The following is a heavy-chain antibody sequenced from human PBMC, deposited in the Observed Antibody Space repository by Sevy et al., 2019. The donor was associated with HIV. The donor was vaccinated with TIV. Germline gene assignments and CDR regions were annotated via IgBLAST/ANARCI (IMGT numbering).Heavy chain of an antibody. J-gene: IGHJ2*01. CDR1: GFTFSDYY. Sequence: GGSLRLSCAASGFTFSDYYMSWIRQAPGKGLEWVSYISSSSSYTNYADSVKGRFTISRDNAKNSLYLQMNSLRAEDTAVYYCARDRVDSGYDSWRWYFDLWGRGTLVTVSS. V-gene: IGHV3-11*06. CDR2: ISSSSSYT. CDR3: ARDRVDSGYDSWRWYFDL. D-gene: IGHD5-12*01.